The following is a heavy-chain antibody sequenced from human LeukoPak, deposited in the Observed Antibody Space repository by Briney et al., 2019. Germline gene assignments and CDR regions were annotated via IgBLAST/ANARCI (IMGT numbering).Heavy chain of an antibody. D-gene: IGHD3-9*01. CDR1: GFTFSNYA. CDR3: AKSWSCVQYNDWLCYFDY. CDR2: ISGSSGTT. Sequence: GGSLRLSCAASGFTFSNYAMSWVRQAPGKGLEWVSGISGSSGTTYYTDPVQGRFTISRDNSKDTLYLQMNSLRDDDTAIYYCAKSWSCVQYNDWLCYFDYWGQGTLVTVSS. J-gene: IGHJ4*02. V-gene: IGHV3-23*01.